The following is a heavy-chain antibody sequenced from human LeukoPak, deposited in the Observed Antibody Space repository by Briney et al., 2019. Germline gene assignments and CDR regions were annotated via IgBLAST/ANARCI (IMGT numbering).Heavy chain of an antibody. D-gene: IGHD5-18*01. Sequence: ASVKVSCKSSGYTFTTYCSTWVRQAPGQGLEWMGWISSYNGNTAYAQKFQGRVTVTTDKFTRTASMHMRRLRYEDTAVYYCAIVDTTVGFAYWGKGTLVIVSS. V-gene: IGHV1-18*04. CDR1: GYTFTTYC. CDR2: ISSYNGNT. J-gene: IGHJ4*02. CDR3: AIVDTTVGFAY.